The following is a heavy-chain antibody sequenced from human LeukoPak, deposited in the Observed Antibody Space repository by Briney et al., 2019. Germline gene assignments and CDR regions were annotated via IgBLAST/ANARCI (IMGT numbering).Heavy chain of an antibody. J-gene: IGHJ4*02. CDR3: AKDKKRGSGYFDY. D-gene: IGHD6-19*01. CDR1: GFTYDDYA. CDR2: ISGDGGST. Sequence: GGSLRLXCAASGFTYDDYAMHWVRRAPGKGLEWVSLISGDGGSTYYADSVKGRFTTSRDNSKNSLYLQMNSLGTEDTALYYCAKDKKRGSGYFDYWGQGTLVTVSS. V-gene: IGHV3-43*02.